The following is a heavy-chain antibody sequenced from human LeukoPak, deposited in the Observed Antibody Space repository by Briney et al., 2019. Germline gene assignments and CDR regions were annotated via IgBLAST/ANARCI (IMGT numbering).Heavy chain of an antibody. CDR3: ARGSMSSCYSGSDY. V-gene: IGHV3-23*01. J-gene: IGHJ4*02. CDR2: ISGSGNST. Sequence: PGGSLRLSCAASGFTFSSYALSWVRQAPGKGLEWVSVISGSGNSTFYANSVKGRFSISRDNSKSTLYLQMNSLRAEDSALYYCARGSMSSCYSGSDYWGQGTLVTVSS. D-gene: IGHD2-2*01. CDR1: GFTFSSYA.